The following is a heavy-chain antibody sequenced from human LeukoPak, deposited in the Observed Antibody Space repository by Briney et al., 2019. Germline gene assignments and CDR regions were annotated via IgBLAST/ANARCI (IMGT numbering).Heavy chain of an antibody. CDR2: INHNGNVN. CDR3: ARGGGLDV. V-gene: IGHV3-7*03. CDR1: GFTVSSYW. J-gene: IGHJ6*02. D-gene: IGHD3-16*01. Sequence: PGGSLRLSCAASGFTVSSYWRNCARQDPGEGREWVSSINHNGNVNYYVDFVKGRLTFSRDNAKNSLYLQMSNLRAEDTAVYFCARGGGLDVWGQGATVTVSS.